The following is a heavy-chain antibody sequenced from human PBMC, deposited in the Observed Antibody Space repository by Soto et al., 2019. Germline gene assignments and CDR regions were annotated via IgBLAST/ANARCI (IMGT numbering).Heavy chain of an antibody. CDR1: GFTFSSYS. CDR2: ISSSSSDI. J-gene: IGHJ6*03. V-gene: IGHV3-21*01. Sequence: EVQLVESGGGLVKPGGSLRLSCAASGFTFSSYSMNWVRQAPGKGLEWVSSISSSSSDIYYADSVKGRFTISRDNAKNPQQLQVNSLRAEDTVVNYGARDSAETHYMGVSGKGSTVAV. CDR3: ARDSAETHYMGV.